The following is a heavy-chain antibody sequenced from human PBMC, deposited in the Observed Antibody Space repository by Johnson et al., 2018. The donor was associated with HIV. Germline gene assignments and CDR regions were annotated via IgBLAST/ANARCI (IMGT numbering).Heavy chain of an antibody. CDR3: ARDLGSGYNDAFDI. CDR1: GFTFNSYA. CDR2: ISYDGSKK. Sequence: QVQLVESGGGVVQPGRSLRLFCAASGFTFNSYAMHWVRQAPGKGLEWVAVISYDGSKKYYSDSVKGRFTISRDNAKNSLYLQMNSLRAEDTALYYCARDLGSGYNDAFDIWGQGTMVTVSS. V-gene: IGHV3-30*04. J-gene: IGHJ3*02. D-gene: IGHD3-22*01.